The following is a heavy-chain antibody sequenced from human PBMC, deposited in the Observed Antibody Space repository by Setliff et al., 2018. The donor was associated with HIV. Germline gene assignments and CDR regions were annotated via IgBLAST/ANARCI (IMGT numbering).Heavy chain of an antibody. CDR3: AGESSEVPAFLFDI. CDR1: GGSITNHY. D-gene: IGHD2-2*01. V-gene: IGHV4-4*07. J-gene: IGHJ3*02. CDR2: IYGSGIT. Sequence: TSETLSLTCTVSGGSITNHYWSWIRQPAGKGLEWIGRIYGSGITSYNPSLQRPVTMSVDTSKNQFSLRLNFVTAADTAVYFCAGESSEVPAFLFDIWGQGNMVTVSS.